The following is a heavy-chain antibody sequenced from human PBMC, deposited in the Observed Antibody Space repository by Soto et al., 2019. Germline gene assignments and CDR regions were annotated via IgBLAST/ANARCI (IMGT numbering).Heavy chain of an antibody. CDR1: GYTLTELS. CDR3: ATGRWWELPFYY. Sequence: ASVKVSCKVSGYTLTELSMHWVRQAPGKGLEWMGGFDPEDGETIYAQKFQGRVIMTEDTSTDTDYMELSSLRSEDTAVYYCATGRWWELPFYYWGQGTLGTVAS. D-gene: IGHD2-15*01. J-gene: IGHJ4*02. V-gene: IGHV1-24*01. CDR2: FDPEDGET.